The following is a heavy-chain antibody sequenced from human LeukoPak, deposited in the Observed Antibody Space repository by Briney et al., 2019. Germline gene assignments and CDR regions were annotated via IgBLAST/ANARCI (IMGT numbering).Heavy chain of an antibody. D-gene: IGHD3-10*01. Sequence: PEASVKVSCKLSGNSLNELSIHWVRQAPGKGLDWMGGFDPEEGEIVYSQSFQGRVTVTEDRSTNTAYLELSSLRSEDAAVYYCATIGQFGGNYCYFDPWGQGTLVTVSS. J-gene: IGHJ5*02. V-gene: IGHV1-24*01. CDR1: GNSLNELS. CDR3: ATIGQFGGNYCYFDP. CDR2: FDPEEGEI.